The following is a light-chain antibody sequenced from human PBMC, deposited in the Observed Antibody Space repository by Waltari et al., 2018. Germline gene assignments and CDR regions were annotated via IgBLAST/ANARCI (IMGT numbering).Light chain of an antibody. CDR2: KAF. CDR3: QQYNTFSVT. Sequence: DIQMTQSPSTLSASVGDRITITCRASQSISDWLAWYPQKPGKAPKVLIYKAFTLESGVPSRFSGSGFGTEFTLTISSLQPDDFATYYCQQYNTFSVTFGGGTKVEIK. CDR1: QSISDW. V-gene: IGKV1-5*03. J-gene: IGKJ4*01.